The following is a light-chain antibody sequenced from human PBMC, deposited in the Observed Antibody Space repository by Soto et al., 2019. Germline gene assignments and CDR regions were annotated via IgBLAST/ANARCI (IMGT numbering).Light chain of an antibody. Sequence: AIQMTQSPSSLSASVGDRVTIACRASQGIRNDVGWYQQKPGKAPKLLIYAASILQSGVPSRFSGSGSGTDFTLTISSLQPEDSATYYCQQDYNYPITFGQGTRLEIQ. CDR1: QGIRND. J-gene: IGKJ5*01. V-gene: IGKV1-6*01. CDR2: AAS. CDR3: QQDYNYPIT.